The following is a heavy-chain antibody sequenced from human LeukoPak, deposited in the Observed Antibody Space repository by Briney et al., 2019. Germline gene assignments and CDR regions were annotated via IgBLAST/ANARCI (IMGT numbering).Heavy chain of an antibody. CDR2: ISGSSSSI. D-gene: IGHD6-13*01. CDR1: GFIFSSNS. V-gene: IGHV3-21*01. CDR3: ATPPHNARGQQAMV. Sequence: GGSLRLSCAASGFIFSSNSMNWVRQAPGKGLEWVSSISGSSSSIYYADSVKGRFTISRDNAKNSLYLQMNSLRPEDTAEYYCATPPHNARGQQAMVWGQGTLVTVSS. J-gene: IGHJ4*02.